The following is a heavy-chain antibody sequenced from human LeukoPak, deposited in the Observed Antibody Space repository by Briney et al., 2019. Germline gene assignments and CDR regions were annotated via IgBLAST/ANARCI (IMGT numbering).Heavy chain of an antibody. Sequence: ASVTVSCKASGYTFTDYYLYWVRQAPGQGLEWMGWINPNSGGTNYAQKFQGRVTMTRDTSISTAYMELSRLTSDDTAIYYCARAPYSSGWFDYWGQGTLVTVSS. D-gene: IGHD6-19*01. CDR1: GYTFTDYY. CDR3: ARAPYSSGWFDY. V-gene: IGHV1-2*02. CDR2: INPNSGGT. J-gene: IGHJ4*02.